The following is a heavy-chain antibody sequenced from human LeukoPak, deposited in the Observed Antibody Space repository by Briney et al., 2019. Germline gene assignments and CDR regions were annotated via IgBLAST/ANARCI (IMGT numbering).Heavy chain of an antibody. D-gene: IGHD5-18*01. CDR2: IFSGGDT. CDR3: AKGSGYSYGYSDY. J-gene: IGHJ4*02. CDR1: GFTFSSYA. Sequence: GGSLRLSCAASGFTFSSYAMSWVRQAPGKGLEWVSVIFSGGDTYYADPVKGRFTISRDNSKNTLYLQMNSLRAEDTAVYYCAKGSGYSYGYSDYWGQGTLVTVSS. V-gene: IGHV3-23*03.